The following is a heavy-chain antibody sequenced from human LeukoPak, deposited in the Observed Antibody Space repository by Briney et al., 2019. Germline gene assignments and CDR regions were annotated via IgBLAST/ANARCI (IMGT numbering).Heavy chain of an antibody. CDR1: GGSFSGYS. V-gene: IGHV4-34*01. Sequence: SETLSLTCAFYGGSFSGYSLTWIRQPPGKGLEWIGEINHSGINHFNPSLKSRVTISVDTSKNQFSLKLSSVTAADTAVYYCARGTFIAAAGIFPPDYWGQGTLVTVSS. CDR3: ARGTFIAAAGIFPPDY. CDR2: INHSGIN. D-gene: IGHD6-13*01. J-gene: IGHJ4*02.